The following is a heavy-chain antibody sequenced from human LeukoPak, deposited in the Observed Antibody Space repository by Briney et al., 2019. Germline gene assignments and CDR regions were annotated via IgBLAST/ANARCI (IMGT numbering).Heavy chain of an antibody. CDR2: ISAYNGNT. CDR1: GYTFTSYG. V-gene: IGHV1-18*01. Sequence: GESLKISCKASGYTFTSYGISWVRQAPGQGLEWMGWISAYNGNTNYAQKLQGRVTMTTDTSTSTAYMELRSLRSDDTAVYYCARVGLDSSGYYFPFDYWGQGTLSPSPQ. D-gene: IGHD3-22*01. J-gene: IGHJ4*02. CDR3: ARVGLDSSGYYFPFDY.